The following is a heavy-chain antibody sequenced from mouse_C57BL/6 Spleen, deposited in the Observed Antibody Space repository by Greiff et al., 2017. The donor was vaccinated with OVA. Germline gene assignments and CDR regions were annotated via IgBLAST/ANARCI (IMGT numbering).Heavy chain of an antibody. V-gene: IGHV1-18*01. CDR1: GYTFTDYN. J-gene: IGHJ4*01. CDR2: INPNNGGT. D-gene: IGHD3-2*02. Sequence: VQLQQSGAELVKPGASVKIPCKASGYTFTDYNMDWVKQSHGKSLEWIGDINPNNGGTIYNQKFKGKATLTVDKSSSTAYMELRSLTSEDTAVYYCARGSSVPYAMDYWGQGTSVTVSS. CDR3: ARGSSVPYAMDY.